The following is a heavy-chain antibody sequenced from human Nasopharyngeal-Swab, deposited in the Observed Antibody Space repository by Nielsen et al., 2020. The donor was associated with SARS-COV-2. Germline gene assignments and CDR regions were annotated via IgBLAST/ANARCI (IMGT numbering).Heavy chain of an antibody. CDR1: GFTFSSYW. V-gene: IGHV3-74*01. CDR3: ARAYYFDS. CDR2: IKSDGSST. J-gene: IGHJ4*02. Sequence: GGSLRLSCAASGFTFSSYWMHWVRHAPGKGLVWVARIKSDGSSTSYADSVKGRFTISRDNAKNTLFLQMNSLRAEDTAVYYCARAYYFDSWGQGTLVTVSS.